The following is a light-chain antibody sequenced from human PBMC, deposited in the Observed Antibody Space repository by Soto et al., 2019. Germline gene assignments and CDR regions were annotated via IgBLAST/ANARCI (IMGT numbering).Light chain of an antibody. CDR2: DVT. Sequence: QSVLTQPASVSGSPEQSITISCTGTSSDVGGYNYVSWYQQHPGKAPKLMIYDVTNRPSGISNRFSGSKSGNTASLTISGLQAEDEADYYCSSYTTSRTLVFGGGTKVTVL. CDR1: SSDVGGYNY. CDR3: SSYTTSRTLV. V-gene: IGLV2-14*03. J-gene: IGLJ2*01.